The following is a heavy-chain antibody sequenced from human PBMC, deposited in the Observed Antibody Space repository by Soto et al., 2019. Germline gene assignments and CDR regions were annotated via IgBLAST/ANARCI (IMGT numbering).Heavy chain of an antibody. Sequence: QVQLVQSGAEVKKPGSSVKVSCKASGGTFNNYAINWVRQAPGQGLEWMGGIIPIFGTANYAQKVQGRVTITADKSTGTAYMELSSLRSEDTAVYYCARSVVKSYYFDYWGQGTLVTVSS. CDR1: GGTFNNYA. J-gene: IGHJ4*02. V-gene: IGHV1-69*06. CDR3: ARSVVKSYYFDY. CDR2: IIPIFGTA.